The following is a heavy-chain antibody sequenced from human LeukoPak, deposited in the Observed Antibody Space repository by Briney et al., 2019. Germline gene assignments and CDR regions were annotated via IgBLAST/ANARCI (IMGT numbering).Heavy chain of an antibody. J-gene: IGHJ4*02. Sequence: GGSLRLSCAASGFTFINYYRYWVRQAPGKGLEWVAGMGVRGTHTHYADSVKGRFTLSTDSSNNTLFLQMNSVRAEDSAIYYCAKVNWNYPGYWGQGTLVTVSS. CDR1: GFTFINYY. CDR3: AKVNWNYPGY. CDR2: MGVRGTHT. V-gene: IGHV3-23*01. D-gene: IGHD1-7*01.